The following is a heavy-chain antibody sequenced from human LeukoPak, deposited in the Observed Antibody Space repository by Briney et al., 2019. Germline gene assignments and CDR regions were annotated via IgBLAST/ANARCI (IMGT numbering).Heavy chain of an antibody. CDR1: GGSISSGRYY. CDR2: IYTSGST. V-gene: IGHV4-61*02. D-gene: IGHD2-21*01. J-gene: IGHJ5*02. Sequence: SETLSLTCTVSGGSISSGRYYWSWIRQPAGKGLEWIGRIYTSGSTNYNPPLESRVTISVDTSKNQFSLKLSSVTAADTAVYYCARVLWMSWFDPWGQGTLVTVSS. CDR3: ARVLWMSWFDP.